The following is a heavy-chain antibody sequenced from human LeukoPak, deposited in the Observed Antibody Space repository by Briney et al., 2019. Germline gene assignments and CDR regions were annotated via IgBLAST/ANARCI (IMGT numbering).Heavy chain of an antibody. CDR1: GFTFSSYD. V-gene: IGHV3-30*02. CDR2: VRYDGSEK. D-gene: IGHD6-19*01. Sequence: PGGSLRLSCAASGFTFSSYDMHWVRQAPGKGLEWVAFVRYDGSEKYYADSVKGRFTISRDNSKNTLYLQMNSLRAEDTAVYYCASLSGIAEAGTRDYWGQGTLVTVSS. CDR3: ASLSGIAEAGTRDY. J-gene: IGHJ4*02.